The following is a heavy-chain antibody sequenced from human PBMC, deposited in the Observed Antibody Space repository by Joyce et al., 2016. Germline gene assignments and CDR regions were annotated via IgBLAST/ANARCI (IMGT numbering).Heavy chain of an antibody. Sequence: EVQLLESGGGLVQPGGSLRLSCAASGLTFSNYGMSWVRQAPGKGLEWVSTITGSGRGTYYADSVKGRFTISRDNSKNTLYLQMSSLRGEDTAVYYCARGGMIRHRYFGYWGQGTLVTVSS. V-gene: IGHV3-23*01. CDR1: GLTFSNYG. CDR3: ARGGMIRHRYFGY. CDR2: ITGSGRGT. J-gene: IGHJ4*02. D-gene: IGHD3-16*01.